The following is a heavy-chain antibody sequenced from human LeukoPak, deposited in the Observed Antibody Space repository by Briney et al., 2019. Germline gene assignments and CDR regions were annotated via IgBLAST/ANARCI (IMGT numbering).Heavy chain of an antibody. V-gene: IGHV1-2*02. D-gene: IGHD3-3*01. Sequence: ASVKVSCKASGYTFTGYYMHWVRQAPGQGLEWMGWINPNSGGTNYAQKFQGRVTMTRDTSISTAYMELSRLSSDDTAVYYCARAARITIFGVVIITLDYWGQGTLVTVSS. CDR3: ARAARITIFGVVIITLDY. J-gene: IGHJ4*02. CDR1: GYTFTGYY. CDR2: INPNSGGT.